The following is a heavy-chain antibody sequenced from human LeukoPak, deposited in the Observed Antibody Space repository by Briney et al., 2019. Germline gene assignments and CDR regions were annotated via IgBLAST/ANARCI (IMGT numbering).Heavy chain of an antibody. Sequence: GGSLRLSCAASGFTFTDYAMHWVRQTPGKGLEWVAVIFYDGTIQYYSDSVRGRLIVSRDNAKNSLYLQMNSLRAEDTAVYYCARVGYSSSWYGLWGQGTLATVSS. J-gene: IGHJ4*02. CDR1: GFTFTDYA. CDR2: IFYDGTIQ. CDR3: ARVGYSSSWYGL. V-gene: IGHV3-33*08. D-gene: IGHD6-13*01.